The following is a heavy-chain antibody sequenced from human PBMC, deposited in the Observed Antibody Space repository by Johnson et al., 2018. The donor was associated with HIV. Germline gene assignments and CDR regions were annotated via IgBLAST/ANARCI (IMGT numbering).Heavy chain of an antibody. D-gene: IGHD6-13*01. J-gene: IGHJ3*02. Sequence: VQLVESGGGLIQPGGSQRLSCAASGFTVSSNYMSWVRQAPGKGLEWVSVIYSGGSTYYADSVRGRFTISRDNSKNTLYLQMNSLRAEDTAVYYCAREGEGYSSSWYDAFDIWGQGTMVTVSS. CDR1: GFTVSSNY. V-gene: IGHV3-66*03. CDR3: AREGEGYSSSWYDAFDI. CDR2: IYSGGST.